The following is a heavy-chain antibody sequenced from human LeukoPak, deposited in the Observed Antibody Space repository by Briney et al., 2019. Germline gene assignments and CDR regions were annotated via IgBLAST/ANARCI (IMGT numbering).Heavy chain of an antibody. CDR1: GGSFSGYY. CDR2: INHSGST. V-gene: IGHV4-34*01. D-gene: IGHD6-13*01. Sequence: SETLSLTCAVYGGSFSGYYWSWIRQPLGKGLEWIGEINHSGSTNYNPSLKSRVTISVDTSKNQFSLKLSSVTAADTAVYYCARGPDSSSCWGQGTLVTVSS. CDR3: ARGPDSSSC. J-gene: IGHJ4*02.